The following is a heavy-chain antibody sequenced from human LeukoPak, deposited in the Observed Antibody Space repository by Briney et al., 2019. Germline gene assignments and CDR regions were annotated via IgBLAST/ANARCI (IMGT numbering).Heavy chain of an antibody. Sequence: GASVKVSCKASGYTFTSYGISWVRQAPGQGLEWMGWISAYNGNTNYAQNLQGRVTMTTDTSTSTAYMELRSLRSDDTAVYYCARDLIGANYYYAMDVWGKGTTVTVSS. D-gene: IGHD4/OR15-4a*01. CDR1: GYTFTSYG. CDR2: ISAYNGNT. CDR3: ARDLIGANYYYAMDV. J-gene: IGHJ6*04. V-gene: IGHV1-18*04.